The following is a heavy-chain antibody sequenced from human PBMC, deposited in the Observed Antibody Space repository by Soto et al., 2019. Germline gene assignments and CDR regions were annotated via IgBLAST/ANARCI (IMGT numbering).Heavy chain of an antibody. CDR2: ISVSGFST. V-gene: IGHV3-23*01. D-gene: IGHD3-10*02. J-gene: IGHJ4*02. Sequence: GGSMKLSSAASGPTSGPFGMTWVGQTQGGGLEWVSIISVSGFSTHYAESVQGRFTISIDNSKNTMYLQMNSLRAEDTAVYYCAKDPTPRDFLFIHYFDSWGQGSLVTVSS. CDR3: AKDPTPRDFLFIHYFDS. CDR1: GPTSGPFG.